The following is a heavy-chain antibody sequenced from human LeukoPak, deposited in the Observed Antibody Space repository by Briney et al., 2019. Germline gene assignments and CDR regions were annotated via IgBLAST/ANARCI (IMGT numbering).Heavy chain of an antibody. D-gene: IGHD3-10*01. Sequence: PSETLSLTCAVYGGSFSGYYWSWLRQPPGKGMEWGGEINLRGSPTSTPSLTSRVSLSVATSKPPFSLKLSSVTAADTAVYYCARGGGSGSYSMRDTYGMAVCGQGTTVTVSS. CDR2: INLRGSP. CDR1: GGSFSGYY. CDR3: ARGGGSGSYSMRDTYGMAV. V-gene: IGHV4-34*01. J-gene: IGHJ6*02.